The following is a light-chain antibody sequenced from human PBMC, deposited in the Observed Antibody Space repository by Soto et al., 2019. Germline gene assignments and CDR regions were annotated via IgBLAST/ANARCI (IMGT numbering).Light chain of an antibody. J-gene: IGKJ1*01. CDR1: QSVSSSY. Sequence: EIVLTQSPGTLSLSPGERATLSCRASQSVSSSYLAWYQQKLGQAPRLLIYGASSRATGIPDRFSGSGSGTDFTLTISRLEPEDFSVYYCQQYGSSQTFGQRTKVEIK. CDR2: GAS. V-gene: IGKV3-20*01. CDR3: QQYGSSQT.